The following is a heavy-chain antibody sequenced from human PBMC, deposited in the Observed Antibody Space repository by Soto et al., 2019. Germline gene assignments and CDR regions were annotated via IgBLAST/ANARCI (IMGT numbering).Heavy chain of an antibody. Sequence: SVKVSCKASGGTFSSYAISWVRQSPGQGLEWMGGIIPIFGTANYAQKFQGRVTITADESTITAYMEMSRLRYEDTAVYYCERVESIKLPRDAAFDYWGQGTLVTVSS. V-gene: IGHV1-69*13. D-gene: IGHD5-18*01. J-gene: IGHJ4*02. CDR2: IIPIFGTA. CDR1: GGTFSSYA. CDR3: ERVESIKLPRDAAFDY.